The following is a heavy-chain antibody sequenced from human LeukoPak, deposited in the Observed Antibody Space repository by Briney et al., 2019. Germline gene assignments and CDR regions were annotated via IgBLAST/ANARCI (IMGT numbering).Heavy chain of an antibody. Sequence: SVKVSCKASGYTFTSYGISWVRQAPGQGLEWMGGIIPIFGTANYAQKFQGRVTITADESTSTAYMELSSLRSEDTAVYYCARDGAQYDYVWGSYRRDAFDIWGQGTMVTVSS. D-gene: IGHD3-16*02. CDR3: ARDGAQYDYVWGSYRRDAFDI. V-gene: IGHV1-69*13. J-gene: IGHJ3*02. CDR1: GYTFTSYG. CDR2: IIPIFGTA.